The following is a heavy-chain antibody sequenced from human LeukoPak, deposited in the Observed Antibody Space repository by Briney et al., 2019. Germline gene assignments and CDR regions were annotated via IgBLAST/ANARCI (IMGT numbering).Heavy chain of an antibody. V-gene: IGHV3-21*01. CDR2: ISSSSSYV. CDR1: GFTFSSYT. J-gene: IGHJ4*02. D-gene: IGHD6-19*01. CDR3: ARDRNAALALDY. Sequence: GRSLRLSCAASGFTFSSYTMNWVRQAPGKGLEWVSSISSSSSYVYHADSVKGRFTTSRDNAENSVFLQMNSLRAEDTAVYYCARDRNAALALDYWGQGTLVTVSS.